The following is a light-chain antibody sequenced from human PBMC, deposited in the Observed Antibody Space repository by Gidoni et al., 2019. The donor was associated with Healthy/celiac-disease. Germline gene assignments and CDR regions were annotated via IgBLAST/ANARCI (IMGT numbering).Light chain of an antibody. CDR2: AAS. CDR3: QQSYSTPAT. V-gene: IGKV1-39*01. J-gene: IGKJ1*01. CDR1: QSISSY. Sequence: DIQTTQSPSSLSASVGDRVTITCRASQSISSYLNWYQQKPGKAPKLLIYAASSLQSGVPSRFSGSGSGTDVTLTISSLQPEDFATYYCQQSYSTPATFGQGTKVEIK.